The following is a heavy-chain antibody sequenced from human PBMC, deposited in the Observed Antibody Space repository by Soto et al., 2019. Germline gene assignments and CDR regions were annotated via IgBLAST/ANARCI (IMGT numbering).Heavy chain of an antibody. J-gene: IGHJ4*02. Sequence: EVQLLDSGGGLVRPGGSLRLSCAASGFTFNTYPMSWFRQAPGQGLEWVSAISTSGGSTYYADSVKGRFTISRDNSKNTVLLQMNSLRAEDTAVYFCAKLLSVVGTRRPIDYFDYWGQGTLVTVSS. CDR3: AKLLSVVGTRRPIDYFDY. D-gene: IGHD2-15*01. CDR2: ISTSGGST. V-gene: IGHV3-23*01. CDR1: GFTFNTYP.